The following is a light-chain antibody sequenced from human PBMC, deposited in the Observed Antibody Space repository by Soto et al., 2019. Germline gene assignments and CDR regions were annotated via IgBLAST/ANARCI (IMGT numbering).Light chain of an antibody. CDR3: QQYNNWQT. Sequence: EIVLTQSPATLSLSPGERAALSCGASQSVSSSFLAWYQQKPGLAPRLLIYGSSTRATDIPDRFSGSGSGTDFTLTISSLQSEDFAVYYCQQYNNWQTFGQGTKVDIK. CDR2: GSS. V-gene: IGKV3D-20*01. J-gene: IGKJ1*01. CDR1: QSVSSSF.